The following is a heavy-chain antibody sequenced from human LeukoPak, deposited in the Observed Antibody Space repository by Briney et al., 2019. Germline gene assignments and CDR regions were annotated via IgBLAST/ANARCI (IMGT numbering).Heavy chain of an antibody. CDR1: GYTFTGYF. V-gene: IGHV1-2*02. CDR2: INPNSGGT. D-gene: IGHD4-17*01. CDR3: ARDPSPGTVTTLFDY. Sequence: GASVTVSCKASGYTFTGYFMHWVRQAPVQGLESMGWINPNSGGTNYAQKVQGRVTMTRDTSISTAYMELTSLRSDDTALYYCARDPSPGTVTTLFDYWGQGTLVAVSS. J-gene: IGHJ4*02.